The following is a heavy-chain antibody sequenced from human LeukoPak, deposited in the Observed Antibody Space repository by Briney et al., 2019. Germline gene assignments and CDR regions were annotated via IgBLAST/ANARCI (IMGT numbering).Heavy chain of an antibody. CDR3: ARVSVIIAGSYYFDY. J-gene: IGHJ4*02. V-gene: IGHV4-34*01. CDR2: INHSGST. CDR1: GGSFRGYY. D-gene: IGHD3-3*01. Sequence: SETLSLTCAVYGGSFRGYYWSWIRQPPGKGLEWIGEINHSGSTNYNPSLKSRVTISVDTSKNQFSLKLSSVTAADTAVYYCARVSVIIAGSYYFDYWGQGTLVTVSS.